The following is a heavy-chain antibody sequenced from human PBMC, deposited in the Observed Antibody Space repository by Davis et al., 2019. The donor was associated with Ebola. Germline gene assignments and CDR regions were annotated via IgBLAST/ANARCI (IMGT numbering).Heavy chain of an antibody. CDR2: INHRGST. D-gene: IGHD3-9*01. J-gene: IGHJ4*02. V-gene: IGHV4-34*01. CDR1: GGSFSGYY. CDR3: ARAKIRHDIFDY. Sequence: SQTLSLTCAVYGGSFSGYYWSWIRQPPGKGLEWIGEINHRGSTNYNPSLKSRVTISVDTSKNQFSLKLSSVTAADTAVYYCARAKIRHDIFDYWGQGTLVTVSS.